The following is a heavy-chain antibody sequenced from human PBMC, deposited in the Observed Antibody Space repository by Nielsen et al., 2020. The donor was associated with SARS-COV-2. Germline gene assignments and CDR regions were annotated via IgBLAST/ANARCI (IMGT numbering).Heavy chain of an antibody. J-gene: IGHJ6*03. Sequence: ASVNVSFKASGYTFTSYGISWVRQAPGQGLEWMGWISAYNGNTNYAQKLQGRVTMTTDTSTSTAYMELRSLRSDDTAVYYCARDGSWLFDYYDYMDVWGKGTTVTVSS. CDR1: GYTFTSYG. CDR2: ISAYNGNT. V-gene: IGHV1-18*04. CDR3: ARDGSWLFDYYDYMDV. D-gene: IGHD3-9*01.